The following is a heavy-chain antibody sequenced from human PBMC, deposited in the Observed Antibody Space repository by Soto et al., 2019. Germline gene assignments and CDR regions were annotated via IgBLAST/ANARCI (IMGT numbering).Heavy chain of an antibody. D-gene: IGHD1-26*01. Sequence: GGSLRLSYAASGFTFSAFAMSWVRQAPGKGLEWVSSLSNSGDSTYYADSVKGRFSISRDNSKNTLLLQMNTLRADDTALYYCAKDKYSGSPSVIDYWGQGILVTVSS. J-gene: IGHJ4*02. CDR1: GFTFSAFA. CDR2: LSNSGDST. CDR3: AKDKYSGSPSVIDY. V-gene: IGHV3-23*01.